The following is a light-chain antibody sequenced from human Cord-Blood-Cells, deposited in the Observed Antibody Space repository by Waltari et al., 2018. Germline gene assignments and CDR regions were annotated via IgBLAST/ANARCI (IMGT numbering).Light chain of an antibody. J-gene: IGKJ2*01. CDR3: QQYGSSLYT. CDR1: QSVSSSY. Sequence: IVLTQSPGTLPLSAGERATLSCRASQSVSSSYLAWYQQKPGQAPRLLIYGASSRATGIPDRFSGSGSGTDFTLTISRLEPEDFAVYYCQQYGSSLYTFGQGTKLEIK. CDR2: GAS. V-gene: IGKV3-20*01.